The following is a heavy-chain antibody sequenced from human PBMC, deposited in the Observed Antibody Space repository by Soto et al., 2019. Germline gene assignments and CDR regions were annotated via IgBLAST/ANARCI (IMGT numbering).Heavy chain of an antibody. CDR1: GFTFSSYE. J-gene: IGHJ4*02. CDR2: ISSSGSTI. CDR3: ARDSTSSGFFDY. Sequence: PGGSLRLSCAPSGFTFSSYEMNWVRQPPRKGLEWVSYISSSGSTIYSADSVKGRFTISRDNAKNSLYLQMNSLRAEDTAVYYCARDSTSSGFFDYWGQGTLVTVSS. D-gene: IGHD6-6*01. V-gene: IGHV3-48*03.